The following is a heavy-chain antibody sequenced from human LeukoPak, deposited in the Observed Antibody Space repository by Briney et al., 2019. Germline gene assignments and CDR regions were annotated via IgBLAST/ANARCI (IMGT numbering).Heavy chain of an antibody. V-gene: IGHV1-69*04. CDR1: GGTFSSYA. J-gene: IGHJ4*02. Sequence: SVKVSCKASGGTFSSYAISWVRQAPGQGLEWMGRIIPILGIANYAQKFQGGVTITADKSTSTAYMELSSLRSEDTAVYYCARVRSSSGYYSYFDYWGQGTLVSVSS. CDR2: IIPILGIA. D-gene: IGHD3-22*01. CDR3: ARVRSSSGYYSYFDY.